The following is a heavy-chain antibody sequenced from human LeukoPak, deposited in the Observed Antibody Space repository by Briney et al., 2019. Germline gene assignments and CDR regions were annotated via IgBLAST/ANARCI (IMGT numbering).Heavy chain of an antibody. CDR3: ARAMIVVVIEDAFDI. V-gene: IGHV3-30-3*01. Sequence: GRSLRLSCAASGFTFSSYAMHWVRQAPGKGLEWVAVISYDGSNKYYADSVKGRFTISRDNSKNTLYLQMNSLRAEDTAVYCCARAMIVVVIEDAFDIWGQGTMVTVSS. D-gene: IGHD3-22*01. J-gene: IGHJ3*02. CDR2: ISYDGSNK. CDR1: GFTFSSYA.